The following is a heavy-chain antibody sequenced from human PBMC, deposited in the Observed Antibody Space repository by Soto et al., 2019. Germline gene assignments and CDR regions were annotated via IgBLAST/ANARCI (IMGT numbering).Heavy chain of an antibody. V-gene: IGHV1-8*01. Sequence: EASVKVSCKASGCIFTTYDINWVRQATGQGLEWMGWINPNGGNTGYAQKFQGRVTMTRNTSISTAYMELSSLRSEDTAVYYCARGLFGGRYYYYYMDVWGKGTTVTVSS. J-gene: IGHJ6*03. CDR1: GCIFTTYD. CDR3: ARGLFGGRYYYYYMDV. CDR2: INPNGGNT. D-gene: IGHD3-16*01.